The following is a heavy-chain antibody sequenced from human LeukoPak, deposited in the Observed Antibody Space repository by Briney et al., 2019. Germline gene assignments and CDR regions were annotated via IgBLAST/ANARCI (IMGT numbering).Heavy chain of an antibody. CDR3: ASVILWFGEGYGMDV. CDR2: IRQDGSER. D-gene: IGHD3-10*01. J-gene: IGHJ6*02. CDR1: GFTLSNYW. Sequence: PGGSLRLSCAASGFTLSNYWMTWVRQAPGKGLEWVANIRQDGSERYYVDSVKGRFTISRDNAKNSLYLQMNSLRAEDTAVYYCASVILWFGEGYGMDVWGQRTTVTVSS. V-gene: IGHV3-7*01.